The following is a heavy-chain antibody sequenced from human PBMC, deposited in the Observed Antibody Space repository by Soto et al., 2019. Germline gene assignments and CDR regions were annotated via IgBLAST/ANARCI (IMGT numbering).Heavy chain of an antibody. CDR3: ARGYGSGNPYYMDV. J-gene: IGHJ6*03. CDR1: GFTFSSYG. D-gene: IGHD3-10*01. Sequence: QVQLVESGGGVVQPGTSLRLSCAASGFTFSSYGMHWVRQAPGKGLEWVAVIWYDGSNKYYADSVKGRFTISRDNSKNTLYLQMNSLRAEDSAVYYCARGYGSGNPYYMDVWGTGTTVNVSS. CDR2: IWYDGSNK. V-gene: IGHV3-33*01.